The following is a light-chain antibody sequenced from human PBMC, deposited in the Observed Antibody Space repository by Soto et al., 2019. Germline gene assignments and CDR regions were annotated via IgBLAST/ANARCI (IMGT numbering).Light chain of an antibody. CDR3: HQYGSSPSCT. Sequence: EIVLTQSPGTLSLSPGERATLSCRASQSVSSSSYLAWYQQKPGQAPRLLIYGAFSRATGIPDRFSGSGSGTDFALTISRLEPEDFAVYYCHQYGSSPSCTFGQGTKLEIK. CDR1: QSVSSSSY. V-gene: IGKV3-20*01. CDR2: GAF. J-gene: IGKJ2*02.